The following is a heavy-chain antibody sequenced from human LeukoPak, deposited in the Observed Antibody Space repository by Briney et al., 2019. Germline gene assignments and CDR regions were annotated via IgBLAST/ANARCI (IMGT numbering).Heavy chain of an antibody. V-gene: IGHV1-8*01. Sequence: ASVKVSCKASGYTFTSYDFNWVRQATGQGLEWMGWMNPNSGNTGYAQKFQGRVTMTRNTSISTAYMELSSLRSEDTAVYYCARDWEYSRRGLFDYWGQGTLVTVSS. CDR3: ARDWEYSRRGLFDY. D-gene: IGHD5-18*01. CDR1: GYTFTSYD. CDR2: MNPNSGNT. J-gene: IGHJ4*02.